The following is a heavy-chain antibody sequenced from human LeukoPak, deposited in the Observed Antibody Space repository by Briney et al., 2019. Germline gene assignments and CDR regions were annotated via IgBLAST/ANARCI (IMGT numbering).Heavy chain of an antibody. V-gene: IGHV4-4*02. J-gene: IGHJ4*02. CDR3: ARAKGGSYPRSDY. D-gene: IGHD1-26*01. CDR1: GGSISSSNW. CDR2: IYHSGST. Sequence: SGTLSLTCAVSGGSISSSNWWSGVRQPPGKGLEWIGEIYHSGSTNYNPSLKSRVTISVDKSKNQFSLKLSSVTAADTAVYYCARAKGGSYPRSDYWGQGTLVTVSS.